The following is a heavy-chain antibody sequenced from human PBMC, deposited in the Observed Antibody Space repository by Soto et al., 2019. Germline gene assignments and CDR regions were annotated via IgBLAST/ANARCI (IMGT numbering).Heavy chain of an antibody. V-gene: IGHV1-2*04. D-gene: IGHD6-19*01. Sequence: ASVKVSGKASGYTLTGYYMHCVRQAPGQGLEWMGWINPNSGGTNYAQKFQGWVTMTRDTSISTAYMELSRLRSDDTAVYYCARGARAVGDVDFDYWGQGTLVTVSS. J-gene: IGHJ4*02. CDR2: INPNSGGT. CDR3: ARGARAVGDVDFDY. CDR1: GYTLTGYY.